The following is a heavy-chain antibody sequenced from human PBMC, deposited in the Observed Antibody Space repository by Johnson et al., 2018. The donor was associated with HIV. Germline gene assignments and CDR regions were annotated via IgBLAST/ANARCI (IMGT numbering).Heavy chain of an antibody. CDR3: TVHSGERTDHDAFDI. V-gene: IGHV3-73*01. J-gene: IGHJ3*02. CDR1: GFTFSGSA. D-gene: IGHD1-26*01. Sequence: VQLVESGGGLVQPGGSLKLSCAASGFTFSGSAMHWVRQASGKGLEWVGRIRSKANSYATAYAASVKGRFTIYSADSKNTAYLNMNSVKTEDTAVYYCTVHSGERTDHDAFDIWGQGTMVTVST. CDR2: IRSKANSYAT.